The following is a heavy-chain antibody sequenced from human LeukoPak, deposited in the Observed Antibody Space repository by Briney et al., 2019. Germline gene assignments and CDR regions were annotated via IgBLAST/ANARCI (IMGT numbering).Heavy chain of an antibody. CDR3: AKDNYYGSGSKYYYYYGLDV. D-gene: IGHD3-10*01. CDR2: IYYDGSHE. J-gene: IGHJ6*02. V-gene: IGHV3-33*06. Sequence: PGGSLRLSCAASGFSFRSYGMHWVRQAPGKGLEGVAVIYYDGSHEQYTDSVKGRFTISRDSSKNTLYLQMDSLRGEDTAVYYCAKDNYYGSGSKYYYYYGLDVWGQGTTVTVSS. CDR1: GFSFRSYG.